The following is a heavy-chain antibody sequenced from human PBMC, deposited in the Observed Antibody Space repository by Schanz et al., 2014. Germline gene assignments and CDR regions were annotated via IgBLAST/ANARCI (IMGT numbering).Heavy chain of an antibody. CDR1: GVSISSTNW. Sequence: QVQLQESGPGLVKPSGTLSLTCAVSGVSISSTNWWHWVRQSPGKGLEWLGEIIHDGRTNYNPSLGSRVTLSLDKPENQFSLELTSVTAADTALYFCARVKQGCSDTSCVLDPWGQGTLVTVSS. CDR3: ARVKQGCSDTSCVLDP. J-gene: IGHJ5*02. D-gene: IGHD2-2*01. CDR2: IIHDGRT. V-gene: IGHV4-4*02.